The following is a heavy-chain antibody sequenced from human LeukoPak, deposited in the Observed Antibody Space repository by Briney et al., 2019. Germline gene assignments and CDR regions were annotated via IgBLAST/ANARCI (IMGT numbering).Heavy chain of an antibody. CDR1: GFTFSSYA. J-gene: IGHJ4*02. CDR3: AKDLTAYCGGDCYPGGYFDY. V-gene: IGHV3-23*01. Sequence: GGSLRLSCAASGFTFSSYAMSWVRQAPGKGLEWVSAISGSGGSTYYADSVKGRFTISRENSKTTLYLQMNSLRAGDTAVYYCAKDLTAYCGGDCYPGGYFDYWGQGTLVTVSS. D-gene: IGHD2-21*02. CDR2: ISGSGGST.